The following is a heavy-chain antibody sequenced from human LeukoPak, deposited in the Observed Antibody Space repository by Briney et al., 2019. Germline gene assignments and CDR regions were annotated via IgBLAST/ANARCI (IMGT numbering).Heavy chain of an antibody. CDR2: IWNDGSQK. Sequence: PGGSLRLSCATSGFSFSFYGMQWIRQAPGKGLEWVAVIWNDGSQKYYGDSVKGRFTISRDNAKNSLYLQMNSLRAEDTAVYYCARSGIWGTNDAFDIWGQGTMVTVSS. D-gene: IGHD3-16*01. CDR1: GFSFSFYG. J-gene: IGHJ3*02. CDR3: ARSGIWGTNDAFDI. V-gene: IGHV3-33*03.